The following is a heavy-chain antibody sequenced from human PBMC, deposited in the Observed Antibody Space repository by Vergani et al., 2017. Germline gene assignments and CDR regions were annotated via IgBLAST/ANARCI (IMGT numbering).Heavy chain of an antibody. V-gene: IGHV3-74*01. CDR1: GFTFSSYE. CDR2: INSDGSST. CDR3: ARDPSTWIQLWHAFDI. Sequence: EVQLVESGGGLVQPGGSLRLSCAASGFTFSSYEMNWVRQAPGKGLVWVSRINSDGSSTSYADSVKGRFTISRDNAKNTLYLQMNSLRAEDTAVYYCARDPSTWIQLWHAFDIWGQGTMVTVSS. D-gene: IGHD5-18*01. J-gene: IGHJ3*02.